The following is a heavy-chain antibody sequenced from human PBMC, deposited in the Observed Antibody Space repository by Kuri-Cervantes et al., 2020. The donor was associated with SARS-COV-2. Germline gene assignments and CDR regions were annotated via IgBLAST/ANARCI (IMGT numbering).Heavy chain of an antibody. CDR1: GYTLTELS. D-gene: IGHD3-22*01. CDR2: FDPEDGET. V-gene: IGHV1-24*01. Sequence: ASVKVSCKVSGYTLTELSMHWVRQAPGKGLEWMGGFDPEDGETIYAQKFQGRVTMTEDTSTDTAYMELSSLRSEDTAVYYCARFNYNYYDKGIPDYWGQGTLVTVSS. CDR3: ARFNYNYYDKGIPDY. J-gene: IGHJ4*02.